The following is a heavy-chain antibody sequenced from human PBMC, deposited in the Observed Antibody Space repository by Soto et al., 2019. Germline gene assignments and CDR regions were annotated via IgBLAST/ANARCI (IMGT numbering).Heavy chain of an antibody. Sequence: SVKVSCKASGFTFTSSAVQWVRQARGQRLEWIGWIVVGSGNTNYAQKYQERVTITRDMSTSTAYMELSSLRSEDTAVYYCAADPHYDILTGYLPGWFDPWGQGTLVTVSS. D-gene: IGHD3-9*01. CDR2: IVVGSGNT. J-gene: IGHJ5*02. CDR3: AADPHYDILTGYLPGWFDP. CDR1: GFTFTSSA. V-gene: IGHV1-58*01.